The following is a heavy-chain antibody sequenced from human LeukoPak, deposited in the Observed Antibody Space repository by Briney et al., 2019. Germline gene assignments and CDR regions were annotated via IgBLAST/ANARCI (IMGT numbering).Heavy chain of an antibody. J-gene: IGHJ6*03. V-gene: IGHV4-39*07. CDR1: GGSISSSNYY. CDR3: ARDKQIDYSFYYMDV. Sequence: SETLSLTCTVSGGSISSSNYYWGWIRQPPGKGLEWIGSIYYSGSTYYSPSLKSRVTISVDTSKNQFSLKLSSVTAADTAVYYCARDKQIDYSFYYMDVWGKGTTVTVSS. CDR2: IYYSGST. D-gene: IGHD3-22*01.